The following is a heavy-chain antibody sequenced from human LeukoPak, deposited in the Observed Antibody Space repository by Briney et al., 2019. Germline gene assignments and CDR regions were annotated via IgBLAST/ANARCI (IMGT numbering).Heavy chain of an antibody. D-gene: IGHD2-15*01. CDR2: IYYSGNT. CDR1: GGSISSNGYF. J-gene: IGHJ5*02. CDR3: ARHGNTVVVVAARGFNP. V-gene: IGHV4-39*01. Sequence: SETLSLTCTVSGGSISSNGYFWGRIRQPPGKGLEWIGTIYYSGNTYYNPSLKSRVTISVDTSKNQFSLRLSSVTAADTAFYYCARHGNTVVVVAARGFNPWGQGTLVTVSS.